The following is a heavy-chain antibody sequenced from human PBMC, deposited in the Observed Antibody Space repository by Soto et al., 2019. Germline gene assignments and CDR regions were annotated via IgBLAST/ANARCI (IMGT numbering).Heavy chain of an antibody. D-gene: IGHD3-10*01. CDR1: GFSFSSYS. V-gene: IGHV3-48*01. CDR2: ISSSSSAI. J-gene: IGHJ4*02. CDR3: ARDMPISTSGNYPYYFGY. Sequence: GGSLRLSCAASGFSFSSYSINWVRQAPGKGLEWVSYISSSSSAIYYADSVKGRFTISRDNAKNSLYLQMNSLRAEDTAVYYCARDMPISTSGNYPYYFGYWGQGALVTAPQ.